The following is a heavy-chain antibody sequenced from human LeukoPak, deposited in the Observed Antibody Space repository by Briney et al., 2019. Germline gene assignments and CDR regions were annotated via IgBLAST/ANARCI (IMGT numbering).Heavy chain of an antibody. Sequence: PSETLSLTCAVYGGSFSGYYWSWIRQPPGKGLEWIGEINHSGSTNYNPSLKSRVTISVDTSKNQFSLKLSSVTAADTAVYYCARHHAVTDIVVVPAARGSWFDPWGQGTLVTVSS. D-gene: IGHD2-2*01. CDR3: ARHHAVTDIVVVPAARGSWFDP. J-gene: IGHJ5*02. CDR2: INHSGST. V-gene: IGHV4-34*01. CDR1: GGSFSGYY.